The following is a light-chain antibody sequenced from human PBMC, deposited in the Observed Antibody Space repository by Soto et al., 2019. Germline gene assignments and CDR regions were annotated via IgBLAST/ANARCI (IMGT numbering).Light chain of an antibody. CDR3: QQYHSTPWT. CDR2: WAS. V-gene: IGKV4-1*01. Sequence: DIVMTQSPDSLAVSLGERATINCKSSQSVLYSSNNKNYLAWYQQKPGQPPKLLIYWASTRESGVPDRFSGSGSGTDFTLTISSMPAADAALYYCQQYHSTPWTFGQGTKVDIK. J-gene: IGKJ1*01. CDR1: QSVLYSSNNKNY.